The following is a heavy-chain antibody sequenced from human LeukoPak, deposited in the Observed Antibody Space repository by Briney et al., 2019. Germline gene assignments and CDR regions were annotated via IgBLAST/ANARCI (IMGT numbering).Heavy chain of an antibody. CDR1: GYSFTSYW. V-gene: IGHV5-10-1*01. J-gene: IGHJ2*01. D-gene: IGHD6-13*01. CDR2: IDPSDSYT. CDR3: ARRISSWYSGWCFDL. Sequence: GESLKISCKGSGYSFTSYWISWVRQMPGKGLEWMGRIDPSDSYTNYSPSFQGHVTISADKSISTAYLQWSSLKASDTAMYYCARRISSWYSGWCFDLWGRGTLVTVSS.